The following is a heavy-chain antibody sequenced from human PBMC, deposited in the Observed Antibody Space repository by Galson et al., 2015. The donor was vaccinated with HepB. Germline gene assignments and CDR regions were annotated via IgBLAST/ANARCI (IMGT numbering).Heavy chain of an antibody. J-gene: IGHJ5*02. CDR1: GYKFTTSW. CDR3: AKHQGGVGRGWFDP. Sequence: QSAAEVKKHGDTLKISCKGSGYKFTTSWISWVRQMPGKGLDWMGIILLDDYDSMYNSSFQGHVTMSVDKSTSTAYLQWSSLEASDTAMYYCAKHQGGVGRGWFDPWGQGTLVSVSS. V-gene: IGHV5-51*01. D-gene: IGHD3-16*01. CDR2: ILLDDYDS.